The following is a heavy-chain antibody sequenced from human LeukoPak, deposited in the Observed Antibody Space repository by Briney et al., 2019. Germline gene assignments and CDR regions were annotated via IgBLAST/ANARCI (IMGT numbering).Heavy chain of an antibody. J-gene: IGHJ3*02. CDR1: GFTFSSYW. CDR2: INEDRSEM. Sequence: GGSLRLSCAASGFTFSSYWMTWVRQAPGKGLEWVANINEDRSEMYHVDSVKGRFTISRDNTKNSLFLQMNSLRAEDTAVYYCARGVYALDIWGQGTMVTVSS. V-gene: IGHV3-7*03. CDR3: ARGVYALDI.